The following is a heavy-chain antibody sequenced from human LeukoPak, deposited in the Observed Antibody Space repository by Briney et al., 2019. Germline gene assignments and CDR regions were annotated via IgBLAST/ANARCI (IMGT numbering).Heavy chain of an antibody. CDR1: GGSISSSSYY. D-gene: IGHD2-2*01. J-gene: IGHJ5*02. V-gene: IGHV4-39*02. CDR2: IYYSGST. CDR3: AREVIPPGATGDNWLDP. Sequence: PSETLSLTCTVSGGSISSSSYYWGWIRQPPGKGLEWIGSIYYSGSTYYNPSLKSRVTISVDTSKNQFSLKLSSVTAADTAVYYCAREVIPPGATGDNWLDPWGQGTLVTVSS.